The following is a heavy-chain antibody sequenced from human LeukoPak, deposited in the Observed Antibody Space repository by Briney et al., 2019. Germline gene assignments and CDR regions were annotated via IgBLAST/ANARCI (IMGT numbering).Heavy chain of an antibody. J-gene: IGHJ2*01. CDR1: GFSFSAYW. D-gene: IGHD4-23*01. V-gene: IGHV3-74*01. CDR2: LNTDGSDT. Sequence: PGGSLRLCCAASGFSFSAYWMLRVRQAPGKGLVWVSRLNTDGSDTRYADSVQDRFTISRDNAKNTLYLQMNSLRAEDTAVYYCARSEAVAWSFDLWGRGTLVTVSS. CDR3: ARSEAVAWSFDL.